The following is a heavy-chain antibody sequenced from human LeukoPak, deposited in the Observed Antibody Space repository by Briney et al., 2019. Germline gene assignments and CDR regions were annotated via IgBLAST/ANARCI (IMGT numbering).Heavy chain of an antibody. V-gene: IGHV3-21*01. J-gene: IGHJ4*02. D-gene: IGHD2-15*01. CDR1: GFTFSSYS. Sequence: GGSLGLSCAASGFTFSSYSMNWVRQAPGKGLEWVSSISSSSSYIYYADSVKGRFTISRDNAKKSLYLQMSSLRAEDTAVYYCARDLTVHCSGGSCSRFDYWGQGTLVTVSS. CDR3: ARDLTVHCSGGSCSRFDY. CDR2: ISSSSSYI.